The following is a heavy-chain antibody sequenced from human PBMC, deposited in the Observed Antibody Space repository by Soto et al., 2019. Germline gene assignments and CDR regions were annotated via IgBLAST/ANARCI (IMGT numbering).Heavy chain of an antibody. D-gene: IGHD3-22*01. J-gene: IGHJ5*02. CDR1: GFTFSSYA. CDR3: ARDSGMYYYDSSGYEWFDP. V-gene: IGHV3-30-3*01. Sequence: QVQLVESGGGVVQPGRSLRLSCAASGFTFSSYAMHWVRQAPGKGLEWVAVISYDGSNKYYADSVKGRFTISRDNSKNTLFLQMNSLRSEDTAVYYCARDSGMYYYDSSGYEWFDPWCQGTLVTVSS. CDR2: ISYDGSNK.